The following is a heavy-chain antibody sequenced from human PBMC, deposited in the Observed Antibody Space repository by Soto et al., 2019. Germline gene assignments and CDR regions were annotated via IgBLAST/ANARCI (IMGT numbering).Heavy chain of an antibody. CDR3: ARGPLTYYDFWSGYDNWFDP. D-gene: IGHD3-3*01. J-gene: IGHJ5*02. Sequence: GASVKVSCKASGYTFTSYDINWVRQATGQGLEWMGWMNPNSGNTGYAQKFQGRVTMTRNTSISTAYMELSSLRSEDTAVYYCARGPLTYYDFWSGYDNWFDPWGQGTLVTVSS. V-gene: IGHV1-8*01. CDR2: MNPNSGNT. CDR1: GYTFTSYD.